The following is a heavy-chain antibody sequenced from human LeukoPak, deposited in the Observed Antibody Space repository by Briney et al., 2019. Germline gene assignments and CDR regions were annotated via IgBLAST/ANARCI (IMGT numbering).Heavy chain of an antibody. CDR2: IYHSGST. CDR3: ARRSRITMIVVVKATCFDY. Sequence: PSETLSLTCTVSGYSISSGYYWGWIRQPPGKGLEWIGSIYHSGSTYYNPSLKSRVTISVDTSKNQFSLKLSSVTAADTAVYYCARRSRITMIVVVKATCFDYWGQGTLVTVSS. CDR1: GYSISSGYY. J-gene: IGHJ4*02. V-gene: IGHV4-38-2*02. D-gene: IGHD3-22*01.